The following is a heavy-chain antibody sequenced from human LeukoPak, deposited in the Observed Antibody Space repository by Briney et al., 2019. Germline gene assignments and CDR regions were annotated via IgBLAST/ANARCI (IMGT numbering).Heavy chain of an antibody. CDR2: IWYDGSNK. CDR1: GFTFSSYG. J-gene: IGHJ4*02. D-gene: IGHD6-19*01. Sequence: SGGSLRHSCAASGFTFSSYGMLGVRQAPGKGLEWVAVIWYDGSNKYYADSVKGRFTISSDNSNNTLYLQMNSLRAENAAVYYCAKDRRRPAGNVFNYWAQGTLVIVSS. CDR3: AKDRRRPAGNVFNY. V-gene: IGHV3-33*06.